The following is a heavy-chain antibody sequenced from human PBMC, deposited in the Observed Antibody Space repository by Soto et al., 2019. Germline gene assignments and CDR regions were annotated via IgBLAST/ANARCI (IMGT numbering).Heavy chain of an antibody. D-gene: IGHD3-22*01. CDR3: ARGYYYYDSSGLDY. Sequence: PAETLRLACTVSVGSISIGDYYRSWIRQPPGKGLEWIGYIYYSGSTYYNPSLKSRVTISVDTSKNQFSLKLSSVTAADTAVYYCARGYYYYDSSGLDYWGQGTMVTVSS. J-gene: IGHJ4*02. CDR2: IYYSGST. CDR1: VGSISIGDYY. V-gene: IGHV4-30-4*01.